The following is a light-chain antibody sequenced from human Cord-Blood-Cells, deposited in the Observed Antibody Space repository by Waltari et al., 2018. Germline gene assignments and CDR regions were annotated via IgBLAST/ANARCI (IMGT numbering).Light chain of an antibody. CDR2: DVS. V-gene: IGLV2-11*01. CDR1: SSDVGGYNY. CDR3: CSYAGSYTWV. J-gene: IGLJ3*02. Sequence: QSALTQPRSVSGSPGQSVTISCTGTSSDVGGYNYVSWYQQHPDKAPKLMIYDVSKRPSGYLDRFSGSNSGNTASLTISGIQAEDDADYHCCSYAGSYTWVFGGGTKLTVL.